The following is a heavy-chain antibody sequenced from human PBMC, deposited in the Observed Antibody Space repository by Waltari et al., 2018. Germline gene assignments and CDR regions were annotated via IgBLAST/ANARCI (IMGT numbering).Heavy chain of an antibody. D-gene: IGHD3-10*01. CDR2: ISSSSSYI. Sequence: EVQLVESGGGLVKPGGSLRLSCAASGFTFSSYSMNWVRQAPGKGLEWVSSISSSSSYIYYADSVKGRFTISRDNAKNSLYLQMNSLGAEDTAVYYCAGDRGELNGTPIDYWGQGTLVTVSS. J-gene: IGHJ4*02. CDR3: AGDRGELNGTPIDY. V-gene: IGHV3-21*01. CDR1: GFTFSSYS.